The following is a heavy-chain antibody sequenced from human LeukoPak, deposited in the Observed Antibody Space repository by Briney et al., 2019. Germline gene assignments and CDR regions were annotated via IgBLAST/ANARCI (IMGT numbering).Heavy chain of an antibody. CDR2: FNPNSGGT. J-gene: IGHJ4*02. Sequence: GASVKVSCKASGHTFTDYYMHWVRQAPGQGLEWMAWFNPNSGGTNFAQKFQGRVTMTRDTSTSTVYMELSSLRSEDTAVYYCVRGTGDLDYWGQGTLVTVSS. CDR3: VRGTGDLDY. D-gene: IGHD7-27*01. V-gene: IGHV1-2*02. CDR1: GHTFTDYY.